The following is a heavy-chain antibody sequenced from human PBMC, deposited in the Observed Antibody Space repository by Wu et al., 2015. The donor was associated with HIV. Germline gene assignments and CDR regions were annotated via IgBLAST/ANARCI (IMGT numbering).Heavy chain of an antibody. V-gene: IGHV1-2*02. D-gene: IGHD2/OR15-2a*01. CDR3: ARDFSRYYYYMDV. J-gene: IGHJ6*03. Sequence: QVQLVQSGAEVKKPGASVKVSCKASGYTFTGYYMHWVRQAPGQGLEWMGWINSNSGDTNYAQNFQGRVTMTRDTSISTAYMELTRLRSDDTAVYYCARDFSRYYYYMDVWAKGHGHRLL. CDR1: GYTFTGYY. CDR2: INSNSGDT.